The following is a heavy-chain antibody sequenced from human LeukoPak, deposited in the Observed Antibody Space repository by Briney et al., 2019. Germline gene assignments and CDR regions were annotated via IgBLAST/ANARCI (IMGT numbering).Heavy chain of an antibody. CDR2: VNHSGST. V-gene: IGHV4-34*01. D-gene: IGHD2-15*01. Sequence: SETLSLTCAVCGGSFSGYYWSWIRQPPGKGLEWIGEVNHSGSTNYNPSLKSRVTISVDTSKNQFSLKLSSVTAADTAVYYCARGRTRYCSGGSCYLWFDPWGQGTLVTVSS. J-gene: IGHJ5*02. CDR1: GGSFSGYY. CDR3: ARGRTRYCSGGSCYLWFDP.